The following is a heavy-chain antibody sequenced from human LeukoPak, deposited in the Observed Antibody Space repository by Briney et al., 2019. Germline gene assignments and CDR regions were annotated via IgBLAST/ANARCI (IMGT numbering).Heavy chain of an antibody. J-gene: IGHJ4*02. Sequence: SETLSLTCTVSGGSISSYYWSWIRQPPGKGLEWIGYIYYSGSANYNPSLKSRVTISVDTSKNQFSLKLSSVTAADTAVYYCARLSVRGVIINFDYWGQGTLVTVSS. V-gene: IGHV4-59*08. D-gene: IGHD3-10*01. CDR3: ARLSVRGVIINFDY. CDR1: GGSISSYY. CDR2: IYYSGSA.